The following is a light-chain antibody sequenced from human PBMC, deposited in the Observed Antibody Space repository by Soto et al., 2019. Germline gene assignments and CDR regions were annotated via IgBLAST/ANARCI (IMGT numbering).Light chain of an antibody. J-gene: IGLJ1*01. CDR3: SSYAGSSNV. V-gene: IGLV2-8*01. CDR2: EVN. CDR1: SSDVGGYNY. Sequence: LTQPPSASGSPGQSVAISCTGTSSDVGGYNYVSWYQQHPGKAPKLMIYEVNKRPSGVPDRFSGSKSGNAASLTVPGLQAEDEADYYCSSYAGSSNVFGTGTKVTVL.